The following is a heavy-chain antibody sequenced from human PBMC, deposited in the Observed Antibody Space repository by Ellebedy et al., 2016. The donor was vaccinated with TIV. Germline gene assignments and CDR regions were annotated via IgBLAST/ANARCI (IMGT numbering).Heavy chain of an antibody. CDR1: GGSITSGTYY. J-gene: IGHJ4*02. CDR3: ARHIEVAGRVDY. CDR2: VYYSGTT. Sequence: MPGGSLRLSCTVSGGSITSGTYYWGWIRQPPATGLEWIGSVYYSGTTYYNPSLKSRVTISVDTSKKQFSLNPSSVTAADMAVYYCARHIEVAGRVDYWGQGTLVTVSS. D-gene: IGHD6-19*01. V-gene: IGHV4-39*01.